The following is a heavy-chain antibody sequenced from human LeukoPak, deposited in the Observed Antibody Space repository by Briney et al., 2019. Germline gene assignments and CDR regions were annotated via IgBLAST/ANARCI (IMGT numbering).Heavy chain of an antibody. CDR2: ISYDGTDK. J-gene: IGHJ4*02. CDR3: ARDQPYFDS. Sequence: GGSLRLSCPASAFAFSSYAMHWVRQAPDKGLEWVAVISYDGTDKYYADSVKGRFTISRDNSKNMLYLQMNSLRAEDTAVYFCARDQPYFDSWGQGTLVTVSS. CDR1: AFAFSSYA. V-gene: IGHV3-30*04.